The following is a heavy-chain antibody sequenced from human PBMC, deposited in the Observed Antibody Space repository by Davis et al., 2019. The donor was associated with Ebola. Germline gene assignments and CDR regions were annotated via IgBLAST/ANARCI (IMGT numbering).Heavy chain of an antibody. J-gene: IGHJ4*02. D-gene: IGHD4-23*01. V-gene: IGHV4-59*12. Sequence: SETLSLTCTVSGVSIRSYYWSWIRQSPGKGLEWIGYIYYTGSTNYNPSLKSRVTISVDTSKNQFSLKLSSVTAADTAVYYCARGRAIRWRGIFDYWGQGTLVTVSS. CDR3: ARGRAIRWRGIFDY. CDR2: IYYTGST. CDR1: GVSIRSYY.